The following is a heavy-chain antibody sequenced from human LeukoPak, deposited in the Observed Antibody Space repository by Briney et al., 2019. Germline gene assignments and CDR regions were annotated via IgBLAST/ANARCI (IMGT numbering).Heavy chain of an antibody. CDR1: GFTFSTYA. Sequence: TGGSLRLSCAASGFTFSTYAMSWVRQAPGKGLEWVSIISGSGDYTNYADSVKGRFTISRDNSKNTFYVQMNSLRAEDMAVYYCAKGNRSGSENWGQGTLVTVSS. CDR3: AKGNRSGSEN. J-gene: IGHJ4*02. V-gene: IGHV3-23*01. CDR2: ISGSGDYT. D-gene: IGHD1-1*01.